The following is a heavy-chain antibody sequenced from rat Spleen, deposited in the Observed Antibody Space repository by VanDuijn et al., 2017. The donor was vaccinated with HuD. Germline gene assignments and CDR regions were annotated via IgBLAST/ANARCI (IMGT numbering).Heavy chain of an antibody. CDR2: INSAGST. D-gene: IGHD1-1*01. V-gene: IGHV3-3*01. Sequence: EVQLQESGPGLVKPSQSLSLTCSFTGHSITSSYRWNWIRKFPGNKLEWMGYINSAGSTNYNPSLKSRISLTRDTSKNQFFLQVNSVTTEDTATYYCARSEGAHYYLPFADWGQGTLVTVSS. CDR1: GHSITSSYR. CDR3: ARSEGAHYYLPFAD. J-gene: IGHJ3*01.